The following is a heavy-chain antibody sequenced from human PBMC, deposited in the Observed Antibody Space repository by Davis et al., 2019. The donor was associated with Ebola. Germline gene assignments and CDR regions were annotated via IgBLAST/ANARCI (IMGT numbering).Heavy chain of an antibody. CDR1: GFTFSSYR. CDR3: ARGGIAVDGTSSHGMDV. J-gene: IGHJ6*02. V-gene: IGHV3-23*01. CDR2: ISGRGFIP. D-gene: IGHD2-2*01. Sequence: PGGSLRLSCAASGFTFSSYRMIWVRQAPGKGLEWVSGISGRGFIPYYADSVKGRFTISRDNSENTLHLQMNNLGAEDSAVYYCARGGIAVDGTSSHGMDVWGQGTTVTVSS.